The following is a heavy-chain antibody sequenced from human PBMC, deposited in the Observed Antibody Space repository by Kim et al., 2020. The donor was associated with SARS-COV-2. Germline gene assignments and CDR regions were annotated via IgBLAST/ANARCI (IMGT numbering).Heavy chain of an antibody. CDR3: ARGGVGICSSTSCYRYYYGMDV. CDR2: INHSGST. D-gene: IGHD2-2*01. Sequence: SETLSLTCAVYGGSFSGYYWSWIRQPPGKGLEWIGEINHSGSTNYNPSLKSRVTISVDTSKNQFSLKLSSVTAADTAVYYCARGGVGICSSTSCYRYYYGMDVWGQGTTVTVSS. CDR1: GGSFSGYY. J-gene: IGHJ6*02. V-gene: IGHV4-34*01.